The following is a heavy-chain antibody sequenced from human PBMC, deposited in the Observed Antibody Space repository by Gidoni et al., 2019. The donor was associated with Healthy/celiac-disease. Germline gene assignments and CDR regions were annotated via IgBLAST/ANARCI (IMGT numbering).Heavy chain of an antibody. CDR1: GYTFTGYY. V-gene: IGHV1-2*06. J-gene: IGHJ4*02. CDR3: ARGTNYDFCGGYYELNDY. D-gene: IGHD3-3*01. CDR2: INPNSVGT. Sequence: QVQLVQSGAEVKKPGGSVKVSCKASGYTFTGYYIHWVRQAPGQGLEWMGRINPNSVGTNDAQKFQGRVTMTRDTAISTAYRELSRLRSDDTAVYYWARGTNYDFCGGYYELNDYWGQGTLVTVSS.